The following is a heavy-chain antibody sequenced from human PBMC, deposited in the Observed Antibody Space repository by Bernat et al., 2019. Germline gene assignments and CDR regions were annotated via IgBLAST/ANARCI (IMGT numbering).Heavy chain of an antibody. D-gene: IGHD6-19*01. CDR2: ISGSGGST. CDR3: AKVRSQWLITCSRRDGFDI. CDR1: GFTFSSYA. J-gene: IGHJ3*02. V-gene: IGHV3-23*04. Sequence: EVQLVESGGGLVQPGGSLRLSCAASGFTFSSYAMSWVRQAPGKGLEWVSAISGSGGSTYYADSGKGRFTISRDNSKSTLYMQMNSLRGKDRAVNYCAKVRSQWLITCSRRDGFDIWGQGTMVTVSS.